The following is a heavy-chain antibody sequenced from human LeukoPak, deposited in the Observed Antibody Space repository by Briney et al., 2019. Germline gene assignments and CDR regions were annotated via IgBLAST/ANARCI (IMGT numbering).Heavy chain of an antibody. D-gene: IGHD3-22*01. CDR1: GGTFSSYA. V-gene: IGHV1-69*13. Sequence: ASVKVSCKASGGTFSSYAISWVRQAPGQGLEWMGGIIPIFGTANYAQKFQGRVTITADESTSTAYMELSSLRPEDTAVYYCARPRLGYFDSSGYNGGNFDLWGRGTLVTVSS. CDR3: ARPRLGYFDSSGYNGGNFDL. CDR2: IIPIFGTA. J-gene: IGHJ2*01.